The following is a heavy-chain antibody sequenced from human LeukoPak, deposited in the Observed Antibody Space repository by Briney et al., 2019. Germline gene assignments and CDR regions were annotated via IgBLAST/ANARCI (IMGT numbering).Heavy chain of an antibody. V-gene: IGHV4-34*01. D-gene: IGHD2-2*01. CDR2: INHSGST. J-gene: IGHJ4*02. CDR1: GGSFSGYY. CDR3: ARKSSIRGGFH. Sequence: NTSETLSLTCAVYGGSFSGYYWSWIRQPPGKGLEWIGEINHSGSTNYNPSLKSRITISVDTSKNQFSLKLISVTAADTAVYYCARKSSIRGGFHWGQGTLVTVSS.